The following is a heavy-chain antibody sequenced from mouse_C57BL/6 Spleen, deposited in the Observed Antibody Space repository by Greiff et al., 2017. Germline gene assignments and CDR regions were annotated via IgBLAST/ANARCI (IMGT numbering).Heavy chain of an antibody. D-gene: IGHD1-1*01. Sequence: QVQLQQSGAELVRPGASVTLSCKASGYTFTDYEMHWVKQTPVHGLEWIGAIDPETGGTAYNQKFKGKAILTADKSSSPAYMELRSLTSEDSAVYYCTYPLRWGPSYFDYWGQGTTLTVSS. CDR3: TYPLRWGPSYFDY. V-gene: IGHV1-15*01. J-gene: IGHJ2*01. CDR2: IDPETGGT. CDR1: GYTFTDYE.